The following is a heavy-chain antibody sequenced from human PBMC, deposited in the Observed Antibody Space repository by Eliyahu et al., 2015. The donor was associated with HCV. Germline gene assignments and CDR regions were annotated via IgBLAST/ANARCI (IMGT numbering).Heavy chain of an antibody. CDR2: ISSDGRDK. V-gene: IGHV3-30*04. CDR1: GFTFRTYA. J-gene: IGHJ4*02. Sequence: QVQLAESGGGVVQPGRSLRLXCAASGFTFRTYALHWVRQGPGKGVGWVAVISSDGRDKHSADSVKGRFTISRDNSINTVYLQMNSLGGEDTAIYYCARDRYPGSAVYYFDYWGQGTLVTVSS. CDR3: ARDRYPGSAVYYFDY. D-gene: IGHD3-9*01.